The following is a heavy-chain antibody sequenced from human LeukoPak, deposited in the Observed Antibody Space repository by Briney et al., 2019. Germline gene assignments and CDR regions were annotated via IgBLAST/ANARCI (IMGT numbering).Heavy chain of an antibody. V-gene: IGHV3-23*01. J-gene: IGHJ6*02. CDR2: ISGSGGST. D-gene: IGHD1-26*01. CDR3: AKGSGSSETSYYYYGMDV. Sequence: GGSLRLSCAAYGFTFSSYAMSWVRQAPGKGLQWVSAISGSGGSTYYADSVKGRFTISRDNSKNTLYLQMNSLRAEDTAGYYCAKGSGSSETSYYYYGMDVWGQGTTVTVSS. CDR1: GFTFSSYA.